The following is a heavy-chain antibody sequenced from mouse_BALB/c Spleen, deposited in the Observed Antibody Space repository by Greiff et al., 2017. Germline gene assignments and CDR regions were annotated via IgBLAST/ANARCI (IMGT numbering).Heavy chain of an antibody. CDR3: ARGGYGSSIYYAMDY. J-gene: IGHJ4*01. D-gene: IGHD1-1*01. V-gene: IGHV5-6-5*01. CDR1: GFTFSSYA. Sequence: EVQLVESGGGLVKPGGSLKLSCAASGFTFSSYAMSWVRQTPEKRLEWVASISSGGSTYYPDSVKGRFTISRDNARNILYLQMSSLRSEDTAMYYCARGGYGSSIYYAMDYWGQGTSVTVSS. CDR2: ISSGGST.